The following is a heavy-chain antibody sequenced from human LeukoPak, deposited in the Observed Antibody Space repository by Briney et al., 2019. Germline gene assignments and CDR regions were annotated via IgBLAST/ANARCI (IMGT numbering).Heavy chain of an antibody. V-gene: IGHV3-30*18. CDR2: ISYDGSNK. D-gene: IGHD3-9*01. Sequence: GGSLRLSCAASGFTFSSYGMHWVRRAPGKGLEWVAVISYDGSNKYYGDSVKGRFTISRDNSKSTLYLQMNSLRAEDTAVYYCAKVRDDYDILTDLDYWGQGTLVTVSS. J-gene: IGHJ4*02. CDR3: AKVRDDYDILTDLDY. CDR1: GFTFSSYG.